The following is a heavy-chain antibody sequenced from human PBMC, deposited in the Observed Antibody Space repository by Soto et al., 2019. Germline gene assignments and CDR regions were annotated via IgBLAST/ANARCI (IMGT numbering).Heavy chain of an antibody. D-gene: IGHD6-19*01. V-gene: IGHV1-69*13. CDR3: ARDMALAALSHGMDV. CDR1: GGTFSLYG. Sequence: SVKLSCKAAGGTFSLYGVNWVRQAPGQGLEWMGGISSVFGAAKYAQRFQGRLSITADGSTGTVYMDLSGLRSDDSAVYYCARDMALAALSHGMDVWGQGTLVTVSS. CDR2: ISSVFGAA. J-gene: IGHJ6*02.